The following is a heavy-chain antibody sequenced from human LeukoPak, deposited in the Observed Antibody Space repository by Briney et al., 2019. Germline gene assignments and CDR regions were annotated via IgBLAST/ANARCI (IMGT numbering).Heavy chain of an antibody. Sequence: PGGSLRLSCAASGFTFSNYAMSWVCQAPAKGLEWVSALSSSGGDTFYADSVKGRFTISRDNSKNTLYLQMNSLRAEDTAVYYCARERGEGFLLYWFDPWGQGTLVTVSS. D-gene: IGHD3-10*01. J-gene: IGHJ5*02. CDR2: LSSSGGDT. CDR3: ARERGEGFLLYWFDP. CDR1: GFTFSNYA. V-gene: IGHV3-23*01.